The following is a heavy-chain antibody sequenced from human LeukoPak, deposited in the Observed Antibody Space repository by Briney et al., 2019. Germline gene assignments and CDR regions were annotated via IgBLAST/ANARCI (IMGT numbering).Heavy chain of an antibody. CDR3: AVDYYGSGSYYKFRSF. CDR2: ISYSGST. Sequence: PSETLSLTCTISGGSISSGDYYWSWIRQPPGKGLEWIGYISYSGSTNYNPSLKSRVTISVDTSKNQFSLKLSSVTAADTAVYYCAVDYYGSGSYYKFRSFWGQGTLVTVSS. CDR1: GGSISSGDYY. D-gene: IGHD3-10*01. J-gene: IGHJ4*02. V-gene: IGHV4-30-4*01.